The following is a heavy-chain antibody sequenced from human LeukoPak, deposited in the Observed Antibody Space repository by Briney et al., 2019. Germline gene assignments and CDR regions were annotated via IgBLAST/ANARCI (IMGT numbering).Heavy chain of an antibody. Sequence: GGSLRLSCAASGFNFDNHVMTWVRQAPGEGLEWVSGITEGGDRTYYADSVKGRFTISRDNSKNTLFLQMNSLRVEDAAVYYCARDPLHWNDGVDDSFDIWGQGTMVTVSS. D-gene: IGHD1-1*01. J-gene: IGHJ3*02. CDR1: GFNFDNHV. V-gene: IGHV3-23*01. CDR3: ARDPLHWNDGVDDSFDI. CDR2: ITEGGDRT.